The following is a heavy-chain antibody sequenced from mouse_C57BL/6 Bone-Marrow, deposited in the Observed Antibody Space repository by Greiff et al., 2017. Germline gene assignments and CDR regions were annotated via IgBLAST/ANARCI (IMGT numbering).Heavy chain of an antibody. CDR1: GYAFSSSC. CDR2: IYPGDGDT. Sequence: VQLQQSGPELVKPGASVKLSCKASGYAFSSSCMNWVKQRPGKGLEWIGRIYPGDGDTNYNGKFKGKATLTVDTTSSTAYMPLSRLTSEDSAVYYCARGLQRREAWFAYWGQGTLVTVSA. J-gene: IGHJ3*01. CDR3: ARGLQRREAWFAY. D-gene: IGHD2-2*01. V-gene: IGHV1-82*01.